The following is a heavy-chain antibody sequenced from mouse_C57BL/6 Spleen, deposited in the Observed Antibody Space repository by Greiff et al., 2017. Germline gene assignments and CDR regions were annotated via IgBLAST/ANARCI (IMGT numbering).Heavy chain of an antibody. CDR1: GYTFTSYW. Sequence: VQLQQPGAELVKPGASVKMSCKASGYTFTSYWITWVKQRPGQGLEWIGDIYPGSGSTNYNEKFKGKATLTVDTSSSTAYMQLSSLTSEDSAVYYCSRWDGNYVGYFDVWGTGTTVTVSS. CDR2: IYPGSGST. J-gene: IGHJ1*03. CDR3: SRWDGNYVGYFDV. V-gene: IGHV1-55*01. D-gene: IGHD2-1*01.